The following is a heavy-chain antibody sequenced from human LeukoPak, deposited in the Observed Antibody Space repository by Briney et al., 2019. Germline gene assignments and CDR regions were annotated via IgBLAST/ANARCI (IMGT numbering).Heavy chain of an antibody. J-gene: IGHJ4*02. Sequence: HPGGSLRLSCAASGFTFSSYAMSWVRQAPGRGLEWVSAISGSGGSTYYADSVKGRFTISRDNSKNTLYLQMNSLRAEDTAVYYCATGDDYGDYVPLFSWGQGTLVTVSS. V-gene: IGHV3-23*01. CDR3: ATGDDYGDYVPLFS. CDR1: GFTFSSYA. D-gene: IGHD4-17*01. CDR2: ISGSGGST.